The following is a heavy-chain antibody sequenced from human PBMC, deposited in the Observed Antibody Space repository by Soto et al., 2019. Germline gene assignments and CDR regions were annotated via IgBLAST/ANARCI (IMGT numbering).Heavy chain of an antibody. D-gene: IGHD3-3*01. CDR3: ARDADLEWLLYPYYYYGMDV. CDR2: ISSSSSTI. CDR1: GFTFSSYS. J-gene: IGHJ6*02. Sequence: TGGSLRLSCAASGFTFSSYSMNWVRQAPGKGLEWVSYISSSSSTIYYADSVKGRFTISRDNAKNSLYLQMNSLRDEDTAVYYCARDADLEWLLYPYYYYGMDVWGQGTTVTVSS. V-gene: IGHV3-48*02.